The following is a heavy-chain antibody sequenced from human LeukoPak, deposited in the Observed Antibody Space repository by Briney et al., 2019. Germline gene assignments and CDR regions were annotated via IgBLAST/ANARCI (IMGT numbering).Heavy chain of an antibody. CDR3: ASNYDSSGYYPPYWYFDL. CDR2: ISGSGDST. Sequence: GGSLRLSCAASGFTFSSYAMSWVRQAPGKGLEWVSTISGSGDSTYYADSVKGRFTISRDNSKNTLYLQMSSLRAEDTAVYYCASNYDSSGYYPPYWYFDLWGRGTLVTVSS. D-gene: IGHD3-22*01. V-gene: IGHV3-23*01. CDR1: GFTFSSYA. J-gene: IGHJ2*01.